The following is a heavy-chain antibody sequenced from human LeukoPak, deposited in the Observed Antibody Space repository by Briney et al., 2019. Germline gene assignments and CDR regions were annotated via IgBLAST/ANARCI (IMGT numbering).Heavy chain of an antibody. J-gene: IGHJ6*02. Sequence: GSSVKVSCKASGGTFSSYAISWVRQAPGQGLEWMGGIIPIFGTANYAQKFQGRVTITADESTSTAYMELSSLRSEDTAVYYCARDIATVATIGNYYYGMDVWGQGTTVTVSS. D-gene: IGHD5-12*01. V-gene: IGHV1-69*01. CDR1: GGTFSSYA. CDR3: ARDIATVATIGNYYYGMDV. CDR2: IIPIFGTA.